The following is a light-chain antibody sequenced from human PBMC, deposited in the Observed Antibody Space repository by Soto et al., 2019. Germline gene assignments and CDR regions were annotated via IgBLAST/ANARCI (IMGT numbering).Light chain of an antibody. CDR3: SSYTSGSTFYV. V-gene: IGLV2-14*01. CDR2: DVS. J-gene: IGLJ1*01. CDR1: SSDIGGYNY. Sequence: QSVLTQPASVSGSPGQSITISFTGTSSDIGGYNYVSWFQQHPGKAPKLMISDVSNRPSGVSNRFSGSKSGNTASLTISGLQAEDEADYYCSSYTSGSTFYVFGTGTKVTVL.